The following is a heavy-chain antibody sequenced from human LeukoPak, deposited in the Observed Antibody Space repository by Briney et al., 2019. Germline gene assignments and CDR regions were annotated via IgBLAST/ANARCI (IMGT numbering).Heavy chain of an antibody. CDR2: MKQDGREK. CDR1: GFTFTNYW. Sequence: GGSLRLSCVASGFTFTNYWMTWVRQAPGKGLEWVANMKQDGREKYYVDSVKGRFTVSRDNAKNSLYLQMNSLRAEDTAVYYCARDLTVGPTTDYFDYWGQGTLVTVSS. CDR3: ARDLTVGPTTDYFDY. D-gene: IGHD1-26*01. J-gene: IGHJ4*02. V-gene: IGHV3-7*01.